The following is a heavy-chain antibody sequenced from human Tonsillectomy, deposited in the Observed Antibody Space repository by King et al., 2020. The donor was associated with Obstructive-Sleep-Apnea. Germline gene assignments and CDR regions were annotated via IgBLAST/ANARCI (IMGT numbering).Heavy chain of an antibody. Sequence: VQLVESGGGLVQPGGSLRLSCAASGFTFSSYAMSWVRQAPGKGLEGVSAISGSGGSTYYADSVKGRFTISRDNSKNTLYLQMNSLRAEDTAVYYCAKDHLIVVVPAAPGYFDYWGQGTLVTVSS. CDR3: AKDHLIVVVPAAPGYFDY. D-gene: IGHD2-2*01. V-gene: IGHV3-23*04. CDR2: ISGSGGST. CDR1: GFTFSSYA. J-gene: IGHJ4*02.